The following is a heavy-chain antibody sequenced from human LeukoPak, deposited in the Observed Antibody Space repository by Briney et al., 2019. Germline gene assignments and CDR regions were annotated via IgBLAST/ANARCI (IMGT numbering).Heavy chain of an antibody. CDR1: GGSISSSSYY. CDR2: IYYSGST. Sequence: SETLSLTCTVSGGSISSSSYYWGWVRQPPGKGLEWIGSIYYSGSTYYNPSLKSRVTISVDTSKNQFSLKLSSVTAADTAVYYCAHGSYYYGSGSRALAFDIWGQGTMVTVSS. CDR3: AHGSYYYGSGSRALAFDI. J-gene: IGHJ3*02. D-gene: IGHD3-10*01. V-gene: IGHV4-39*07.